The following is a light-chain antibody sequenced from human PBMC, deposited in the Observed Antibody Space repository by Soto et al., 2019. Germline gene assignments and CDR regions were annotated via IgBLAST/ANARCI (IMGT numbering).Light chain of an antibody. CDR2: DIN. J-gene: IGLJ2*01. Sequence: QSVLTQPPSVSAVPGQTVTISCSGRSSDIGNNYLSWYQQHPRTAPTLLIYDINKRPSGIPDRFSRFTSCTSATLGITGLQAGVDADEYCGTWNSSLSGGLGVFGGGTKVTVL. CDR1: SSDIGNNY. CDR3: GTWNSSLSGGLGV. V-gene: IGLV1-51*01.